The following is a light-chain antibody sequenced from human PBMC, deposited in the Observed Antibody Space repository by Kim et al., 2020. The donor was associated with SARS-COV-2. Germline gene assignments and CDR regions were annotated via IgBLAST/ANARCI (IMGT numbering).Light chain of an antibody. Sequence: SVSPGQTASITCSGHKLGERFASWYQQRPGQSPLLIVFQDSKRPSGVPERFSGSKSGNTATLSISGTQALDEADYYCQAWDSRTVVFGGGTKLTVL. CDR2: QDS. J-gene: IGLJ2*01. V-gene: IGLV3-1*01. CDR1: KLGERF. CDR3: QAWDSRTVV.